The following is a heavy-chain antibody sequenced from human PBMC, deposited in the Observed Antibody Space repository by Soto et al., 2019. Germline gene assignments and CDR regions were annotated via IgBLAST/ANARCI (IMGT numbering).Heavy chain of an antibody. D-gene: IGHD3-10*01. CDR1: GGSITSGDNYY. CDR3: ARHGWGSQYPGDS. V-gene: IGHV4-39*01. Sequence: QLQLQESGPGLVQPSGTLSLTCTVSGGSITSGDNYYWGWVRQPPGKGLENIGSVHHNGRTYSNPSRKSRVTVSADTSKNQFSLKLTSGTAADTAAYYCARHGWGSQYPGDSWGQGTLVTVSS. CDR2: VHHNGRT. J-gene: IGHJ4*02.